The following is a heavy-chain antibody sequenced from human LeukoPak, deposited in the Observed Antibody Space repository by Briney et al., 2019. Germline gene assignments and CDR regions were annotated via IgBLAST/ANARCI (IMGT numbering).Heavy chain of an antibody. D-gene: IGHD3-10*02. J-gene: IGHJ4*02. CDR3: ARGTMFPYYFDY. CDR1: GFTFSSYG. V-gene: IGHV3-23*01. CDR2: ISGSGGST. Sequence: GGSLRLSCAASGFTFSSYGMSWVRQAPGKGLEWVSAISGSGGSTYYADSLKGRFTISRDNAKNSLYLQMNSLRAEDTAVYYCARGTMFPYYFDYWGQGTLVTVSS.